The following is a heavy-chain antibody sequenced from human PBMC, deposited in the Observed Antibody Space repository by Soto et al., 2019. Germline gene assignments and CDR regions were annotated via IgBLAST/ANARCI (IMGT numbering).Heavy chain of an antibody. V-gene: IGHV1-18*01. Sequence: ASVKVSCKASGYTFTSYGISWVRQAPGQGLEWMGWINAGNGNKKYSQKFKSRVTITRDTYASTVYMELSSLRSEDTAVYYCARDQEWDYGDFAYGIDVWGQGPTVTVSS. CDR3: ARDQEWDYGDFAYGIDV. CDR1: GYTFTSYG. CDR2: INAGNGNK. D-gene: IGHD4-17*01. J-gene: IGHJ6*02.